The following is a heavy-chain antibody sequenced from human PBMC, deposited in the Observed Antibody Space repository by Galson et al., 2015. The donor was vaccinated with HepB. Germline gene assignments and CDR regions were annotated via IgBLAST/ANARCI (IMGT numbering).Heavy chain of an antibody. Sequence: SLRLSCAASGFTFSDYDMSWVRQAPGKGLECISYISSSGTYTYYADSVKGRFTISRDNAKNSLYLQMNSLRAEDTAVYYCARGSYDGSRGYYPSAVWGKG. D-gene: IGHD3-22*01. CDR3: ARGSYDGSRGYYPSAV. CDR1: GFTFSDYD. J-gene: IGHJ6*03. V-gene: IGHV3-11*05. CDR2: ISSSGTYT.